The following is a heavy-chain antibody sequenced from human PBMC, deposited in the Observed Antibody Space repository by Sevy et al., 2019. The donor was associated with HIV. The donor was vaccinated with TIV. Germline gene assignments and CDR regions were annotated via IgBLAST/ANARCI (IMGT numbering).Heavy chain of an antibody. CDR2: IIPIFGTA. CDR3: ARGELGLNYFDY. D-gene: IGHD7-27*01. Sequence: ASVKVSCKASGGTLSRYAISWVRQAPGQGLEWMGGIIPIFGTANYAQKFQGRVTITADKSTSTPYMELSSLRSEDTAVYYCARGELGLNYFDYWGQGALVTVSS. CDR1: GGTLSRYA. J-gene: IGHJ4*02. V-gene: IGHV1-69*06.